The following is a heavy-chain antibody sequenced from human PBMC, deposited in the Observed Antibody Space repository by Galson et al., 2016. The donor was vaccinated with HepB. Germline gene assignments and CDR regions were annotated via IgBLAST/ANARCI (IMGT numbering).Heavy chain of an antibody. J-gene: IGHJ4*02. D-gene: IGHD4-23*01. Sequence: SLRLSCAASGFTFGSYGMSWVRQAPGKGLEWVSVISGSGGGTFTYYGDSVKGRITISRDNSRNTLYLQMNSLGAEDTAVYYCARSLYGGNIDWGQGTLGTVSS. CDR1: GFTFGSYG. CDR3: ARSLYGGNID. CDR2: ISGSGGGTFT. V-gene: IGHV3-23*01.